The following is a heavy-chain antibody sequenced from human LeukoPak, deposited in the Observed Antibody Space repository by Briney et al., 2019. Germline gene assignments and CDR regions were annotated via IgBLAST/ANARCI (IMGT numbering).Heavy chain of an antibody. V-gene: IGHV4-4*07. Sequence: SETLSLTCTVSGDSISSYYWSWIRQPAGKGLEWIGRIYISGSTNYNPSLKSRVTMSVDTSKNQFSLKLSSVTAADTAVYYCARDRGTWNDDGFDPWGQGTLVTVSS. CDR1: GDSISSYY. J-gene: IGHJ5*02. CDR2: IYISGST. D-gene: IGHD1-1*01. CDR3: ARDRGTWNDDGFDP.